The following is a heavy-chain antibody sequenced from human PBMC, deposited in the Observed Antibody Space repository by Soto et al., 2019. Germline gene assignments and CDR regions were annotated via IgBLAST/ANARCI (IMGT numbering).Heavy chain of an antibody. CDR2: INPNNGDT. CDR1: GYTFTGYF. CDR3: ARIKTYYDSRGGIDY. J-gene: IGHJ4*02. Sequence: ASVKVSCKASGYTFTGYFVHWVRQAPGQGLEWMGCINPNNGDTNYAQNFQGRVTMTRDTSINTAYMELSRLRSDDTAVYYCARIKTYYDSRGGIDYWGQGALVTVSS. V-gene: IGHV1-2*02. D-gene: IGHD3-22*01.